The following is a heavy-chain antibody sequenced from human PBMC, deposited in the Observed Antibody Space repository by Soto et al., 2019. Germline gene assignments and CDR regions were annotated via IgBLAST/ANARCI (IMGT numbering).Heavy chain of an antibody. Sequence: ETLSLTCTVSGGSISSYYWSWIRQPPGKGLEWIGYIYYSGSTNYNPSLKSRVTISVDTSKNQFSLKLSSVTAADTAVYYCARDHWLGDCARHWFDPWGQGTLVTVSS. CDR3: ARDHWLGDCARHWFDP. D-gene: IGHD2-21*02. J-gene: IGHJ5*02. CDR1: GGSISSYY. CDR2: IYYSGST. V-gene: IGHV4-59*01.